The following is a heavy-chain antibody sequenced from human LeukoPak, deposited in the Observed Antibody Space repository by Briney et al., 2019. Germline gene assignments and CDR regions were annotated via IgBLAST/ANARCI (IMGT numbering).Heavy chain of an antibody. V-gene: IGHV3-23*01. CDR1: GFSFSSFA. CDR3: TKDPNGDYVGAFEP. D-gene: IGHD4-17*01. J-gene: IGHJ5*02. CDR2: ITGGHYPT. Sequence: GGSLRLSRAASGFSFSSFAMTWVRQAPGKGLEWVSSITGGHYPTYNTDSVKGRFTISRDNSKNTLYLQMNSLRADDTAVYYCTKDPNGDYVGAFEPWGQGTLVTVSS.